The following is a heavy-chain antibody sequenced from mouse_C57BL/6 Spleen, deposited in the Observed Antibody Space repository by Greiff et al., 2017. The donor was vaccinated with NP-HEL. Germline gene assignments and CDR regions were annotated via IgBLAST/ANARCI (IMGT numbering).Heavy chain of an antibody. CDR3: ARRGAIDPFAY. Sequence: VQLQQPGAELVRPGTSVKLSCKASGYTFTSYWMHWVKQRPGQGLEWIGVIDPSDSYTNYNQKFKGKATLTVDTSSSTAYMQLSSLTSEDSAVYYCARRGAIDPFAYWGQGTLVTVSA. CDR1: GYTFTSYW. CDR2: IDPSDSYT. J-gene: IGHJ3*01. D-gene: IGHD2-12*01. V-gene: IGHV1-59*01.